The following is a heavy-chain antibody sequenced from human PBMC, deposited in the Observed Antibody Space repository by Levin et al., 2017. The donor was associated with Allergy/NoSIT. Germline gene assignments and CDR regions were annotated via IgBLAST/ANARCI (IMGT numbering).Heavy chain of an antibody. CDR2: ISGSGGST. J-gene: IGHJ4*02. CDR1: GFTFSSYA. Sequence: GGSLRLSCAASGFTFSSYAMSWVRQAPGKGLEWVSAISGSGGSTYYADSVKGRFTISRDNSKNTLYLQMNSLRAEDTAVYYCAKDRKAMVRGVIYFDYWGQGTLVTVSS. D-gene: IGHD3-10*01. CDR3: AKDRKAMVRGVIYFDY. V-gene: IGHV3-23*01.